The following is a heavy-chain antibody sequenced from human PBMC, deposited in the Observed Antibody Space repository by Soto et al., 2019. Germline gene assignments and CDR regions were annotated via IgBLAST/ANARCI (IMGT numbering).Heavy chain of an antibody. D-gene: IGHD3-22*01. J-gene: IGHJ4*02. CDR1: GGSSSSGGYS. Sequence: QLQLQESGSGLVKPSQTLSLTCAVSGGSSSSGGYSWSWIRQPPGKGLEWIGYIYHSGSTYYNPSLKSRVTISVDRSKNQFSLKLSSVTAADTAVYYCARSYDSSGYTIDYWGQGTLVTVSS. CDR2: IYHSGST. V-gene: IGHV4-30-2*01. CDR3: ARSYDSSGYTIDY.